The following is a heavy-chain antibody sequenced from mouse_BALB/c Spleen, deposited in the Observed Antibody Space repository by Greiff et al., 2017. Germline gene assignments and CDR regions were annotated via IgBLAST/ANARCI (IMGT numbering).Heavy chain of an antibody. CDR3: AKGTSSFDY. CDR1: GYTFTSYW. D-gene: IGHD3-3*01. CDR2: IDPSDSYT. J-gene: IGHJ2*01. V-gene: IGHV1-69*02. Sequence: VKLMESGAELVKPGASVKLSCKASGYTFTSYWMHWVKQRPGQGLEWIGEIDPSDSYTNYNQKFKGKATLTVDKSSSTAYMQLSSLTSEDSAVYYCAKGTSSFDYWGQGTTLTVSS.